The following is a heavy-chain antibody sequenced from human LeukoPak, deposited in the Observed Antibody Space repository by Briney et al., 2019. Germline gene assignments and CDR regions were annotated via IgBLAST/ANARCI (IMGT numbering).Heavy chain of an antibody. CDR2: ISDSGGST. V-gene: IGHV3-23*01. CDR3: ARNNWNAGTQRWFYFDN. CDR1: GFTFSIYA. D-gene: IGHD1-1*01. Sequence: GGSLRLSCAASGFTFSIYAMSWVRQAPGKGLEWVSGISDSGGSTYYADSVKGRFSISRDNSKNTVYLQMDSLRAEDTAVYYCARNNWNAGTQRWFYFDNWGQGTLVTVSS. J-gene: IGHJ4*02.